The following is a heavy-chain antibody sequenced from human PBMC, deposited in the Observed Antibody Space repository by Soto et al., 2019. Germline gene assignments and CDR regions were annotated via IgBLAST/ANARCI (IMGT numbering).Heavy chain of an antibody. V-gene: IGHV3-48*02. CDR1: VFTFSSYS. CDR2: ISSSSTI. J-gene: IGHJ5*02. D-gene: IGHD2-21*02. Sequence: RGYLLLACAASVFTFSSYSMNWVRQAPGKGLEWVSYISSSSTIYYADSVKGRFTISRDNAKNSLYLQMNSLRDEDTAVYYCAREAISYCGGDCYTNWFDPWGQGTLVTVSS. CDR3: AREAISYCGGDCYTNWFDP.